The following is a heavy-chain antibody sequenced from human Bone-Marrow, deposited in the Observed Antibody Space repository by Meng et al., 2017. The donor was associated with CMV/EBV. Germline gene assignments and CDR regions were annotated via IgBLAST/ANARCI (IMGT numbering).Heavy chain of an antibody. Sequence: GGSLRLSCAASGFIFSNYDMNWVRQAPGKGLESVSDISSSGMNVNYADSVKGRFTISRDNAKNSLYLQMNSLKAEDTAGYYFARARGSADWFDPWGQGTQVTGSS. CDR1: GFIFSNYD. CDR3: ARARGSADWFDP. V-gene: IGHV3-48*03. CDR2: ISSSGMNV. D-gene: IGHD3-10*01. J-gene: IGHJ5*02.